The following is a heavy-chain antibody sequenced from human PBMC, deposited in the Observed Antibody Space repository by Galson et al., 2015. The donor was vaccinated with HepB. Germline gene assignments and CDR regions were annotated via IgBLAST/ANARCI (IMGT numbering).Heavy chain of an antibody. Sequence: SLRLSCAASGFRFNNYAMSWVRQAPGKGLEWVSGTSGSGGSTYYADSVKGRFTISRDNSKNTLWLQMSSLRAEDTAVYYCAKNPYYASNGYYSFDFWGQGTRVTVSS. D-gene: IGHD3-22*01. CDR1: GFRFNNYA. CDR2: TSGSGGST. J-gene: IGHJ4*02. V-gene: IGHV3-23*01. CDR3: AKNPYYASNGYYSFDF.